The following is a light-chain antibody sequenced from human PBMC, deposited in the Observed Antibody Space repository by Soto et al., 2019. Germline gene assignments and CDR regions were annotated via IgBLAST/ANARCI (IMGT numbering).Light chain of an antibody. CDR1: QSLLHSNGNKY. J-gene: IGKJ3*01. Sequence: DIVMTQSPLSLPVTPGEPASISCRSSQSLLHSNGNKYLHWYLQKPGQSPQLLIYLGSNRASGVPDRFSGSGSGTDFTFTSSSLQPEDSATYYCQQYNSYSSFGPGTKVDIK. CDR2: LGS. CDR3: QQYNSYSS. V-gene: IGKV2-28*01.